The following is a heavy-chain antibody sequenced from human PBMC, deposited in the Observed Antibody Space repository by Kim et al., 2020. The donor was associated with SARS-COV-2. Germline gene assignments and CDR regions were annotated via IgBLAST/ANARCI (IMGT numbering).Heavy chain of an antibody. J-gene: IGHJ4*02. CDR3: ARGEVGSYPGVDY. Sequence: GGSLRLSCVASGFTFSSYSMNWVRQAPGKGLEWVSSISSSSSYIYYADSVKGRFTISRDNAKNSLYLQMNSLRAEDTAVYYCARGEVGSYPGVDYWGQGTLVTVSS. CDR2: ISSSSSYI. D-gene: IGHD1-26*01. V-gene: IGHV3-21*01. CDR1: GFTFSSYS.